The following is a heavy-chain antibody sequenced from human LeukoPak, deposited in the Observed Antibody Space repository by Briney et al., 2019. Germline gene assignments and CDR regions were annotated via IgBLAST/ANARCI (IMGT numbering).Heavy chain of an antibody. D-gene: IGHD2-21*02. J-gene: IGHJ4*02. CDR2: TYSSGST. Sequence: RPSETLSLTCTVSGGSISSGSYYWSWIRQPAGKALEWIGRTYSSGSTNYNPSLKSRVTISVDTSKNQFSLKLSSVTAADTAMYYCARELSPRDGKGYYFDYWGQGTLVTVSS. V-gene: IGHV4-61*02. CDR3: ARELSPRDGKGYYFDY. CDR1: GGSISSGSYY.